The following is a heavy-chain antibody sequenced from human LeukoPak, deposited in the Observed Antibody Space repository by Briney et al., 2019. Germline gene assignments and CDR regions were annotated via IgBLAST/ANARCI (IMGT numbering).Heavy chain of an antibody. V-gene: IGHV4-34*01. D-gene: IGHD3-16*01. CDR3: ARDATDYVGIDAFDI. Sequence: SETLSLTCAVYGGSFSGYYWSWIRQPPGKGLEWIGSIYHSGSTYYNPSLKGRVTISVDTSKNQFSLKLSSVTAADTAVYYCARDATDYVGIDAFDIWGQGTMVTVSS. J-gene: IGHJ3*02. CDR1: GGSFSGYY. CDR2: IYHSGST.